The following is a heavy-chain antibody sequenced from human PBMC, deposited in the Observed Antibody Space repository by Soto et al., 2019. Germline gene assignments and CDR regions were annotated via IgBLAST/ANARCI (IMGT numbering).Heavy chain of an antibody. Sequence: SETLSLPCTVSGGSISSSSYYWGWVRQPPGKGVEWIGSIYYSGGTYYNPSLKSRVTISVDTSKNQFSLKLSSVTAADTAVYYCARHESAYYDFWSAHRGAFDIWGQGTMVTVSS. CDR3: ARHESAYYDFWSAHRGAFDI. J-gene: IGHJ3*02. D-gene: IGHD3-3*01. CDR1: GGSISSSSYY. V-gene: IGHV4-39*01. CDR2: IYYSGGT.